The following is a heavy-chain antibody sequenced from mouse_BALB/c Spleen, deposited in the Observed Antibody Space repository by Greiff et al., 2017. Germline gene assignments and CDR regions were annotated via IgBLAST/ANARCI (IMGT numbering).Heavy chain of an antibody. Sequence: VKLMESGPGLVAPSQSLSITCTVSGFSLTSYGVHWVRQPPGKGLEWLGVIWAGGSTNYNSALMSRLSISKDNSKSQVFLKMNSLQTDDTAMYYCARDREGYGYWYFDVWGAGTTVTVSS. V-gene: IGHV2-9*02. CDR3: ARDREGYGYWYFDV. J-gene: IGHJ1*01. D-gene: IGHD3-1*01. CDR2: IWAGGST. CDR1: GFSLTSYG.